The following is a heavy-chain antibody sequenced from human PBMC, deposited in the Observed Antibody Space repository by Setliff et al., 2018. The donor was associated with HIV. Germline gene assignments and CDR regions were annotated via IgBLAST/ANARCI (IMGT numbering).Heavy chain of an antibody. CDR3: ARATMWFGRLY. J-gene: IGHJ4*02. D-gene: IGHD3-10*01. CDR2: IYNGGST. CDR1: GGSITGHY. V-gene: IGHV4-59*11. Sequence: SETLSLTCTVSGGSITGHYCGWIRQPPGKGLEWIGNIYNGGSTNYNPSLKSRVTISADTSKNQFSLQLRSVTAVDTAVYYCARATMWFGRLYWGQGYLVTVSS.